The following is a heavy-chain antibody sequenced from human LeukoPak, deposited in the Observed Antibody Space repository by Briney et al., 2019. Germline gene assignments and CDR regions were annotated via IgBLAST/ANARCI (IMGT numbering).Heavy chain of an antibody. CDR1: GFTFSSYW. CDR2: IKQDGSEK. CDR3: ARELSSSSEAHIQH. J-gene: IGHJ1*01. D-gene: IGHD6-6*01. Sequence: GGSLRLSCAASGFTFSSYWMSWVRQAPGKGLEWVANIKQDGSEKYYVDSVKGRFTISRDNAKNSLYLQMNSLRAEDTAVYYCARELSSSSEAHIQHWGQGTLVTVSS. V-gene: IGHV3-7*01.